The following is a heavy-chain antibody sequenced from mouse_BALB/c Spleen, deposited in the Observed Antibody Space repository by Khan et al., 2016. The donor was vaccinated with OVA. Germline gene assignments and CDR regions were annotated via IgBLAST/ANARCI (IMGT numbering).Heavy chain of an antibody. J-gene: IGHJ4*01. Sequence: QIQLVQSGPELKKPGETVKISCKASGYSFTNYGMNWVKQSPGKALKWMGWINTYTGKPTYADDFKGRFAFSLETSASTAYLQINNLKNDDTATYSVARPPNFAWHWDHWGEGTPVTVPS. CDR1: GYSFTNYG. CDR2: INTYTGKP. V-gene: IGHV9-3-1*01. D-gene: IGHD3-1*01. CDR3: ARPPNFAWHWDH.